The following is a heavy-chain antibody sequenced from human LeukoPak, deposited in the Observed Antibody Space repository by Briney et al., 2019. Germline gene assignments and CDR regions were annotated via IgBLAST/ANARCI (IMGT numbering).Heavy chain of an antibody. V-gene: IGHV1-69*13. CDR2: IIPIFGTA. CDR3: ARGGDIVVVPVAFDP. Sequence: SVKVSCKASGGTFSSYAISWVRQAPGQGLEWMGGIIPIFGTANYAQKFQGRVTITADESTSTAYMELSSLRSEDTAVYYCARGGDIVVVPVAFDPWGQGTLVPVSS. J-gene: IGHJ5*02. CDR1: GGTFSSYA. D-gene: IGHD2-2*01.